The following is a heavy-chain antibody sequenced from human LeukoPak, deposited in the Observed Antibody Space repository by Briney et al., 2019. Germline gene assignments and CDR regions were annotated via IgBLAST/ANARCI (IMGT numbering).Heavy chain of an antibody. CDR2: IIPIFGTA. CDR3: ARSGVPAAMRGSAFDI. D-gene: IGHD2-2*01. CDR1: GGTFSSYA. J-gene: IGHJ3*02. V-gene: IGHV1-69*01. Sequence: ASVKVSCKASGGTFSSYAISWVRQAPGQGLEWMGGIIPIFGTANYAQKFQGRVTITADESTSTAYMELSSLRSEDTAVYYCARSGVPAAMRGSAFDIWGQGKMVTVSS.